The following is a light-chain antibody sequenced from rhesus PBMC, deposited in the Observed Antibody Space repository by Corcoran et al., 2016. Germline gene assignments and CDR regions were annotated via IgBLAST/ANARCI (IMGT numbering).Light chain of an antibody. CDR2: QAS. CDR3: QQYSSSPPT. Sequence: DIQMTQSPSSLSASVGDTVTITCRASQGISSWLAWYQQQPGKAPKLLIYQASRLQSGVPSRFSGSGSGKDFTLTISSLQSEDFATYYCQQYSSSPPTFGQGTKVEIK. V-gene: IGKV1-22*01. J-gene: IGKJ1*01. CDR1: QGISSW.